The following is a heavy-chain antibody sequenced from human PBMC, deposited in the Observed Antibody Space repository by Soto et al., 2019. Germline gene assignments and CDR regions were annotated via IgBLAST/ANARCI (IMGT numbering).Heavy chain of an antibody. D-gene: IGHD6-19*01. J-gene: IGHJ4*02. CDR2: ISWNSGSI. Sequence: VQLVESGGGVVQPGRSLRLSCAASGFTFDDYAMHWVRQAPGKGREWVSGISWNSGSIGYADSVKGRFTISRDNAKNSLYLQMNSLRAEDTALYYCAKDIGNSGWYFTSFDYWGQGTLVTVSS. V-gene: IGHV3-9*01. CDR1: GFTFDDYA. CDR3: AKDIGNSGWYFTSFDY.